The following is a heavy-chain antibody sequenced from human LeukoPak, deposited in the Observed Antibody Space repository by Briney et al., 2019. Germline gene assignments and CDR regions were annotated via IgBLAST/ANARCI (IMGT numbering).Heavy chain of an antibody. D-gene: IGHD6-13*01. V-gene: IGHV4-34*01. CDR2: INHSGST. CDR3: ARTHSSSWRGWFDP. J-gene: IGHJ5*02. Sequence: SETLSLTCAVYGGSFSGYYWSWIRQPPGKGLEWIGEINHSGSTNYNPSLKSRVTISVDTFKNQFSLKLSSVTAADTAVYYCARTHSSSWRGWFDPWGQGTLVTVSS. CDR1: GGSFSGYY.